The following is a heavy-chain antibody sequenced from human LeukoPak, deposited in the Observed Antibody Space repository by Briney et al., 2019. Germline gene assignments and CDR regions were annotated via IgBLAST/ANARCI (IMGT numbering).Heavy chain of an antibody. D-gene: IGHD2-21*02. CDR3: ARDRNGDQRANAFDI. J-gene: IGHJ3*02. CDR1: GFTFTTYF. CDR2: INPSGDTT. Sequence: GASVKVSCKASGFTFTTYFMHWVRQAPGQGLEWMGKINPSGDTTTYAQKFQGRITMTRDTSTSTVYMELSSLRSEDTAVYYCARDRNGDQRANAFDIWGQGTMVTVSP. V-gene: IGHV1-46*01.